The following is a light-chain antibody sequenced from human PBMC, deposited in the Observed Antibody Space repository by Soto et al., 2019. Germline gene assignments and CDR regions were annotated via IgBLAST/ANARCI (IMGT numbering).Light chain of an antibody. CDR1: QSFSSN. CDR2: VAS. CDR3: QQYNVWPLT. Sequence: EIVMTQSPATLSVSPGERATLSCRASQSFSSNLAWYQQKPGQTPKLLIYVASTRATGIPARFSGSGSGTEFTLTISSLQSEDVAVYYCQQYNVWPLTFGGGTKVEFK. V-gene: IGKV3-15*01. J-gene: IGKJ4*01.